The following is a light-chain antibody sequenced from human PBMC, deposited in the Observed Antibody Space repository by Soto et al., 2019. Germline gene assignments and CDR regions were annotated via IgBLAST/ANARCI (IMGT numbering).Light chain of an antibody. J-gene: IGKJ4*01. Sequence: EVVLTNAPGTLSLSPVERTTLSLVASQTVRNNYLAWYQQKPGQDPTLLIYDASNRATGIPDRFSGGGSGTDFTLTISRLEPEDFAVYYCQQFASYPLTFGGGTKVDI. CDR1: QTVRNNY. CDR3: QQFASYPLT. CDR2: DAS. V-gene: IGKV3-20*01.